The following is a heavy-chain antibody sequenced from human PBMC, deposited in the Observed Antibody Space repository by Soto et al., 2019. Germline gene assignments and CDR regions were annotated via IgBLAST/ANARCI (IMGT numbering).Heavy chain of an antibody. V-gene: IGHV4-39*01. CDR2: IYYSGYT. CDR3: ARIVRGSGMTYPYMDV. Sequence: QLQLQESGPGLVKPSETLSLTCTVSGGSVSSSDSYWGWIRQPPGKGLEWIATIYYSGYTYYNASLRSRVTISVETSTDQSSLRLSSVTAADTAVDYCARIVRGSGMTYPYMDVWGDGTTVTVSS. D-gene: IGHD1-26*01. J-gene: IGHJ6*03. CDR1: GGSVSSSDSY.